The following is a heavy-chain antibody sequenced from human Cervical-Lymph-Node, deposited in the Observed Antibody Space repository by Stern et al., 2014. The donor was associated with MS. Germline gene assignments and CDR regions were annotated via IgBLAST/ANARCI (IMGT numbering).Heavy chain of an antibody. D-gene: IGHD3-16*01. CDR3: ARGLMWYFDI. J-gene: IGHJ2*01. V-gene: IGHV4-31*03. Sequence: QVQLQESGPGLVKPSQTLSLTCTVSGGSISSGGYYWSWIRQHPGKGLEWIGHIYYSGSIYYNPSLKSRGSISVDTSKNHISLKLSSVTAADTAVYYCARGLMWYFDIWGRGTLVTVSS. CDR2: IYYSGSI. CDR1: GGSISSGGYY.